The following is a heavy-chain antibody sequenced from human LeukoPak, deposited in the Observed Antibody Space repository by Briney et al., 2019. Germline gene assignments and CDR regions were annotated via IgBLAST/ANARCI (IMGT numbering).Heavy chain of an antibody. CDR1: GFTFSNYW. CDR2: INTDGNNT. J-gene: IGHJ4*02. D-gene: IGHD3-3*01. V-gene: IGHV3-74*01. Sequence: SGGSPRLSCAASGFTFSNYWMHWVRQAPGKGLVWVSRINTDGNNTNYADSVMGRFTISRDNAKNMLYLQMNSLRAEDTAVYYCARDGSGSATGFDYWGQGTLVTVSS. CDR3: ARDGSGSATGFDY.